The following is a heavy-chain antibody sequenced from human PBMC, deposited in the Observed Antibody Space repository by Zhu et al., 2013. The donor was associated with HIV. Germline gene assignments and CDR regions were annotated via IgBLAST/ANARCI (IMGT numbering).Heavy chain of an antibody. J-gene: IGHJ2*01. Sequence: VQLQQSGSRLVKPSQTLSLTCAVSGGSIGTGAYSWTWIRQPPGKGLEYIGHIYHSGSTNYSPSLRSRVTISVDRSKNQFSLNLTSVTAADTAVYHCARGARGDYHPYWYFDLWGRGTQVTVSS. V-gene: IGHV4-30-2*01. CDR1: GGSIGTGAYS. D-gene: IGHD5-12*01. CDR3: ARGARGDYHPYWYFDL. CDR2: IYHSGST.